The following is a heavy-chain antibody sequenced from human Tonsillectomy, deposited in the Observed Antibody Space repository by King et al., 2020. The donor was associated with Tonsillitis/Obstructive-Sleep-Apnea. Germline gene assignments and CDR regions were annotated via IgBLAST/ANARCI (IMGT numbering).Heavy chain of an antibody. CDR2: IYPGDSDT. V-gene: IGHV5-51*01. D-gene: IGHD4-17*01. CDR3: ARQTYGDQRGFDY. CDR1: GYSFTSYW. J-gene: IGHJ4*02. Sequence: VQLVESGAEVKKPGESLKISCKGSGYSFTSYWIGWVRQMPGKGLEWMAIIYPGDSDTRYSPSFQGQVTISADKSIRTAYLQWSSLKASDTAMYYFARQTYGDQRGFDYWGQGTLVTVSS.